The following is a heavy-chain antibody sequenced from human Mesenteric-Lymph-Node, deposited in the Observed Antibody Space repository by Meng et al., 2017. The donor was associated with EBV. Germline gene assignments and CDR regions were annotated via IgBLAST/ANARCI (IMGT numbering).Heavy chain of an antibody. D-gene: IGHD6-13*01. V-gene: IGHV1-2*06. CDR1: GSPFTGFY. Sequence: QLGRAGVEVKKPGPSVQGSSQAPGSPFTGFYIHWVRRAPGQGPEWMGRINPNSGDTIYAQKFQGRVTMTRDTSINTAYMDLSGLTSDDTAMYFCAREGPATAPFYWGQGTLVTVSS. CDR2: INPNSGDT. CDR3: AREGPATAPFY. J-gene: IGHJ4*02.